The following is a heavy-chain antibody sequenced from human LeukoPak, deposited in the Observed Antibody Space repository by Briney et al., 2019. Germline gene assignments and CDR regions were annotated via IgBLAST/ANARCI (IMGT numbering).Heavy chain of an antibody. CDR3: ARLESSSSYYERGYWFDP. Sequence: GESLKISCQGSGYTFMYYWIGWVRQMPGKGLEWMGIIYPGDSDARYSPSFQGQVTFSADKSINTAYLQWSGLKASDTAMYYCARLESSSSYYERGYWFDPWGQGTLVTVSS. D-gene: IGHD3-22*01. J-gene: IGHJ5*02. CDR1: GYTFMYYW. CDR2: IYPGDSDA. V-gene: IGHV5-51*01.